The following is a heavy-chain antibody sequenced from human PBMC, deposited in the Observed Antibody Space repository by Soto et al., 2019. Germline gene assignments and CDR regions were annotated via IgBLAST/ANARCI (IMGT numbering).Heavy chain of an antibody. CDR2: ISSSSSTI. Sequence: EVQLVESGGGLVQPGGSLRLSCAASGFTFSSYSMNWVRQAPGKGLEWVSYISSSSSTIYYADSVKGRFTISRDNAKNSLYLQMNSLRAEDTAVYYCARDQSGSSSWYVYTPHFDYWGQGTLVTVSS. D-gene: IGHD6-13*01. CDR1: GFTFSSYS. CDR3: ARDQSGSSSWYVYTPHFDY. J-gene: IGHJ4*02. V-gene: IGHV3-48*01.